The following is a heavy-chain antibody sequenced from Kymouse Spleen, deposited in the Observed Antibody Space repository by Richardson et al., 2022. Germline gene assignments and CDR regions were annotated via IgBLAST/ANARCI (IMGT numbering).Heavy chain of an antibody. J-gene: IGHJ6*02. CDR3: ARRIFGVVIIPEDV. D-gene: IGHD3-3*01. Sequence: QLQLQESGPGLVKPSETLSLTCTVSGGSISSSSYYWGWIRQPPGKGLEWIGSIYYSGSTYYNPSLKSRVTISVDTSKNQFSLKLSSVTAADTAVYYCARRIFGVVIIPEDVWGQGTTVTVSS. CDR2: IYYSGST. V-gene: IGHV4-39*01. CDR1: GGSISSSSYY.